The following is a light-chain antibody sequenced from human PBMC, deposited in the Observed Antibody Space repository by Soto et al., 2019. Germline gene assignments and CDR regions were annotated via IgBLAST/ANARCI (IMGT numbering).Light chain of an antibody. CDR2: EVS. Sequence: QSVLTQPPSASGSPGQSVTISCTGTSSDVGGYNYVSWYQQHPGKAPKLMIYEVSNRPSGVPDRFSASKSGNMASLTVSGLQAEDEADYYCCSFVHKNNLIFGGGTKVTVL. CDR3: CSFVHKNNLI. J-gene: IGLJ2*01. CDR1: SSDVGGYNY. V-gene: IGLV2-8*01.